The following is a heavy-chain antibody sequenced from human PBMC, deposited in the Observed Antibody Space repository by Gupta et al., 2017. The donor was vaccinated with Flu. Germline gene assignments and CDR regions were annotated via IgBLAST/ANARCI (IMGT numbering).Heavy chain of an antibody. Sequence: SNSYWALIRQPPGQGLEWIATIYYSGTAYYNPSLRSRATMSLDTSRNQFSLKVRSMTTADTAVYYCAGGVDDSAFDFWGQGPLVTVSS. CDR1: SNSY. D-gene: IGHD3-3*01. V-gene: IGHV4-39*01. J-gene: IGHJ4*02. CDR2: IYYSGTA. CDR3: AGGVDDSAFDF.